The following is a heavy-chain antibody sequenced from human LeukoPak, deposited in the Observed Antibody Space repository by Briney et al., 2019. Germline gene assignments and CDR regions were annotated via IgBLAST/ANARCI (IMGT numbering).Heavy chain of an antibody. J-gene: IGHJ4*02. V-gene: IGHV3-30*14. CDR1: GFTFSGYP. D-gene: IGHD1-26*01. CDR2: ISYDGSNK. CDR3: ARGVGSGSRLRAGDY. Sequence: GKSLRLSCAASGFTFSGYPIHWVRQAPGKGLEWVAVISYDGSNKYYADSVKGRFTISRDNSKNTLYLQMNSLRAEDTAVYYCARGVGSGSRLRAGDYWGQGTLVTVSS.